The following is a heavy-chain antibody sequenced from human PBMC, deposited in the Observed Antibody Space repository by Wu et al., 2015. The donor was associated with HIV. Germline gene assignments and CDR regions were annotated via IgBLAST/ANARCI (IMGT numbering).Heavy chain of an antibody. D-gene: IGHD5-12*01. CDR3: AASSPRGYSGNVRFSGGWLNCFDP. Sequence: QVQLVQSGAEVNEAWGLSEGLLAKLSGNTLTDVSIHWVRQAPGKGLEWMGGHDPEDLGTIYAQKFQGRVTMTEDTSTDTAYMELSSLNSEDTAVYYCAASSPRGYSGNVRFSGGWLNCFDPWGQGTLVTVSS. CDR1: GNTLTDVS. V-gene: IGHV1-24*01. CDR2: HDPEDLGT. J-gene: IGHJ5*02.